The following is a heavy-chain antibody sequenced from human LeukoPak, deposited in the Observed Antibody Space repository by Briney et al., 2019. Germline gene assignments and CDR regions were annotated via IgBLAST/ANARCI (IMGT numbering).Heavy chain of an antibody. D-gene: IGHD3-22*01. CDR3: ASPTAVNYYDTGGYRD. CDR1: GYTLTELS. J-gene: IGHJ4*02. Sequence: GASVKVSCKVSGYTLTELSMHWVRQAPGKGLEWMGGITPIFGTPNYAQKFQGRITITADKSTRTTYMELSSLRSEDTAVYYCASPTAVNYYDTGGYRDWGQGTLVTVSS. CDR2: ITPIFGTP. V-gene: IGHV1-69*06.